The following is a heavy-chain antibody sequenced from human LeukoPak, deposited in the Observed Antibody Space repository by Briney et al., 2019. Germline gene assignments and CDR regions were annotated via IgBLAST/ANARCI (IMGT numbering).Heavy chain of an antibody. CDR1: RFTFSKYW. D-gene: IGHD6-13*01. Sequence: GGSLRLSCEASRFTFSKYWMSWVRQAPGKGLEWVANIKQDGSEQNYVDSVKGRFTISRDNSKNTLYLQMNSLRAEDTAVYYCARERPIAAAPRGNWFDPWGQGTLVTVSS. CDR2: IKQDGSEQ. V-gene: IGHV3-7*01. J-gene: IGHJ5*02. CDR3: ARERPIAAAPRGNWFDP.